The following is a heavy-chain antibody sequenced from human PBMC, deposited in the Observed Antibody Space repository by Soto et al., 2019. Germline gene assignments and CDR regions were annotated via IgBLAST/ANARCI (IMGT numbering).Heavy chain of an antibody. CDR2: ISSSSSYI. CDR1: GFTFSTYS. V-gene: IGHV3-21*01. CDR3: ARAEGYGACDY. D-gene: IGHD4-17*01. Sequence: GGSLNLSCAASGFTFSTYSVTWFRQAPGKGLEWVSSISSSSSYIYYADSVKGRFTISRDNAKNSLYLQMNSLRAEDTAVYYCARAEGYGACDYWGQGTLVTVSS. J-gene: IGHJ4*02.